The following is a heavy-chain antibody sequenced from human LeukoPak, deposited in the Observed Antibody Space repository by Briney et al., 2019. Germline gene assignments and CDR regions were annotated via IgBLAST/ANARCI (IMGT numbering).Heavy chain of an antibody. CDR3: AAGIQLPKTLDY. CDR1: GGSFSGYY. J-gene: IGHJ4*02. V-gene: IGHV4-34*01. D-gene: IGHD5-18*01. CDR2: INHSGST. Sequence: SETLSLTCAVYGGSFSGYYWSWIRQPPGKGLEWIGEINHSGSTNYNPSLKSRVTISVDTSKNQFSLKLSSVTAADTAVYYCAAGIQLPKTLDYWGQGTLVTVSS.